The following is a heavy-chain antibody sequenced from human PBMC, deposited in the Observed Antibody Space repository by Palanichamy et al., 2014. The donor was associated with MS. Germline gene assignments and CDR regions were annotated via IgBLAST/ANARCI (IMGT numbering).Heavy chain of an antibody. CDR1: GFTVSTIY. V-gene: IGHV3-66*01. D-gene: IGHD3-10*01. CDR3: ARDRGGYYGMDV. J-gene: IGHJ6*02. CDR2: IYSGGDT. Sequence: EAQLVESGGGLVQPGGSLRLSCAASGFTVSTIYMNWVRQAPGKGLEWVSIIYSGGDTYFADSVKGRFTISRDNSKNTVYLQMNSLRAEDTAVYYCARDRGGYYGMDVWGQGTTVTVSS.